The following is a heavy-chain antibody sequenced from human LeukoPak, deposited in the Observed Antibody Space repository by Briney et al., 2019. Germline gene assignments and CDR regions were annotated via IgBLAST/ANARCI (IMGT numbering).Heavy chain of an antibody. CDR2: INSDGSST. Sequence: PGGSLRLSCAASGFTFGSYWMHWVRRAPGKGLVWVSRINSDGSSTSYADSVKGRFTISRDNAKNTVYLQMNSLRVEDTAVYYCARVAAPYNSGWYPDYWGQGTLVTVSS. CDR1: GFTFGSYW. D-gene: IGHD6-19*01. J-gene: IGHJ4*02. V-gene: IGHV3-74*01. CDR3: ARVAAPYNSGWYPDY.